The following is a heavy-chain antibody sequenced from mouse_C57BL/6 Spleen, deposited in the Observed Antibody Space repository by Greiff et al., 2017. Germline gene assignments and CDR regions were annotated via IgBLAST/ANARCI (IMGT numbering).Heavy chain of an antibody. CDR1: GYTFTSYW. V-gene: IGHV1-64*01. CDR3: ARTGGVVATPFAY. Sequence: QVQLQQPGAELVKPGASVKLSCKASGYTFTSYWMHWVKQRPGQGLEWIGMIHPNSGSTNYNEKFKSKATLTVDKSSSTAYMQLSSLTSEDSAVYYCARTGGVVATPFAYWGQGTLVTVSA. J-gene: IGHJ3*01. CDR2: IHPNSGST. D-gene: IGHD1-1*01.